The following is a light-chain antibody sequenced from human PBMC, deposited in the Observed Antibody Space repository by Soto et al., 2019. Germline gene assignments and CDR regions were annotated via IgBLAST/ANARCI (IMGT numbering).Light chain of an antibody. J-gene: IGLJ3*02. Sequence: QSALTQPRSVSGSPGQSVTISCTGTSSDVVSWYQQHPGKAPKLIIYYVSQRPSGVPDRFSGSKSGNTASLTISGLQAEDEADYYCCSSAGGFTGVFGGGTQLTVL. CDR3: CSSAGGFTGV. V-gene: IGLV2-11*01. CDR1: SSDVV. CDR2: YVS.